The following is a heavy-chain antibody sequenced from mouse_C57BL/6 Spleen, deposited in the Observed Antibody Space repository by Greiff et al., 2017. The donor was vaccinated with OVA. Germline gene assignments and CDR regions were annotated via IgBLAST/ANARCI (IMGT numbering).Heavy chain of an antibody. CDR1: GFTFSSYT. Sequence: EVQLVESGGGLVKPGGSLKLSCAASGFTFSSYTMSWVRQTPEKRLEWVATISGGGGNTYYPDSVKGRFTISRDNAKNTLYLQMSSLRSEDTALYYCARQKDGYDYAMDYWGQGTSVTVSS. D-gene: IGHD2-2*01. CDR2: ISGGGGNT. J-gene: IGHJ4*01. CDR3: ARQKDGYDYAMDY. V-gene: IGHV5-9*01.